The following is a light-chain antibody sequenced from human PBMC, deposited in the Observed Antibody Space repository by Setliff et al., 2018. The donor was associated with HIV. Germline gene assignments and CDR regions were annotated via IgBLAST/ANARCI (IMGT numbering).Light chain of an antibody. J-gene: IGLJ2*01. Sequence: ALTQPASVSGSPGQSITISCTGTSSDVGSYDLVSWYQQHPGKAPKLMIYEGSKRPSGVSNRFSGSKSGNTASLTISGLQADDEADYYCCSYAGSSTKFGGGTK. V-gene: IGLV2-23*01. CDR1: SSDVGSYDL. CDR2: EGS. CDR3: CSYAGSSTK.